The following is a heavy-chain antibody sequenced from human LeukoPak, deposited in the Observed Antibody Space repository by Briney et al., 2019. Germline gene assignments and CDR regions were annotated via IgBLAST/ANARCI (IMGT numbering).Heavy chain of an antibody. CDR3: ASVYAGDFDY. CDR1: GYSFTNYW. CDR2: IDPSDSHI. Sequence: GESLKISCKGSGYSFTNYWIGWVRQMPGKGLEWMGRIDPSDSHINYSASFQGHVTISVDKSISTAYLQWGSLKASDTAMYYCASVYAGDFDYWGQGTLVTVPS. J-gene: IGHJ4*02. D-gene: IGHD2-8*01. V-gene: IGHV5-10-1*01.